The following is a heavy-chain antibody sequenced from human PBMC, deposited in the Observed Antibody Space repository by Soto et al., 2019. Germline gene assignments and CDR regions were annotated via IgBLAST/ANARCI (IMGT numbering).Heavy chain of an antibody. V-gene: IGHV4-31*03. J-gene: IGHJ6*02. Sequence: QVQLQESGPGLVKPSQTLSLTCTVSGDSVSGGYYWSWVRQRPRKGMEWIGYVSPIGTPYYSPSLNSRVANSTDTSKTQLSLKVRSVTAAETAVYYCARDRGSSGMDVWGQGTRVTVSS. CDR3: ARDRGSSGMDV. CDR2: VSPIGTP. CDR1: GDSVSGGYY.